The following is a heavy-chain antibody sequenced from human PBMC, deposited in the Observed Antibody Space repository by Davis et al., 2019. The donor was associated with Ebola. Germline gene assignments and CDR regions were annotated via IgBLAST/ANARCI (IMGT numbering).Heavy chain of an antibody. V-gene: IGHV3-64*01. CDR2: ISSNGGST. CDR3: AKVGPYSTGWYYFDY. J-gene: IGHJ4*02. D-gene: IGHD6-19*01. CDR1: GFTFSNYA. Sequence: GGSLRLSCAASGFTFSNYAMHWVRQAPGKGLEYVSAISSNGGSTYHANSVKGRFTISRDNSKNTLYLQMGSLRAEDTAVYYCAKVGPYSTGWYYFDYWGQGTLVTVSS.